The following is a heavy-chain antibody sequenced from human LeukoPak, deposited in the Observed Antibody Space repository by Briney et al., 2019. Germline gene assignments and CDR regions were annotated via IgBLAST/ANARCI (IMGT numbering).Heavy chain of an antibody. CDR2: IYYSGST. D-gene: IGHD3-16*01. CDR1: GGYISSYY. V-gene: IGHV4-59*01. CDR3: ARGGGPYNWFDP. Sequence: NASETLSLTCTVSGGYISSYYWSWLRQPPGKGLEWIGYIYYSGSTKYNPSLKSRVTISVDTSKNQFSLKLSSVTAADTAVYYCARGGGPYNWFDPWGQGTLVTVSS. J-gene: IGHJ5*02.